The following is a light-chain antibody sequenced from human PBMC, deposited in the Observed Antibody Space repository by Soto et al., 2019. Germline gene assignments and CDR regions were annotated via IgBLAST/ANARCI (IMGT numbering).Light chain of an antibody. CDR2: GAS. V-gene: IGKV3-20*01. CDR1: QSVSSSY. J-gene: IGKJ1*01. Sequence: EIVLTQSPGTLSLSPGERATLSCRASQSVSSSYLAWYQQKPGQAPRLLIYGASSRATGIPDRFSGSGSGTDFTLTISRLETEDFAVYYCQQYGSSLSTFGQGTKVDIK. CDR3: QQYGSSLST.